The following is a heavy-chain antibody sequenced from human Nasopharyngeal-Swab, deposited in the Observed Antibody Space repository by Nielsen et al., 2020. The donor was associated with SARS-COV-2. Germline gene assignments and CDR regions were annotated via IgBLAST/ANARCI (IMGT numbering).Heavy chain of an antibody. CDR3: AKEASNPVMVYAARVESDDAFDI. D-gene: IGHD2-8*01. V-gene: IGHV3-23*01. CDR1: GFTFSSYA. CDR2: ISGSGGST. J-gene: IGHJ3*02. Sequence: GESLKISCAASGFTFSSYAMSWVRQAPGKGLEWVSAISGSGGSTYYADSVKGRFTISRDNSKNTLYLQTNSLRAEDTAVYYCAKEASNPVMVYAARVESDDAFDIWGQGTMVTVSS.